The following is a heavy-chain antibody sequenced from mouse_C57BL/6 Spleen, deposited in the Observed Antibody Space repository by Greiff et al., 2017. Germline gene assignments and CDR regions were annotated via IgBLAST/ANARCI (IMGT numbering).Heavy chain of an antibody. Sequence: EVMLVESEGGLVQPGSSMKLSCTASGFTFSDYYMAWVRQVPEKGLEWVANINYDGSSTYYLDSLKSRFIISRDNAKNILYLQMSSLKSEDTATYYCALVASGWYFDVWGTGTTVTVSS. CDR2: INYDGSST. V-gene: IGHV5-16*01. CDR1: GFTFSDYY. CDR3: ALVASGWYFDV. J-gene: IGHJ1*03. D-gene: IGHD1-1*01.